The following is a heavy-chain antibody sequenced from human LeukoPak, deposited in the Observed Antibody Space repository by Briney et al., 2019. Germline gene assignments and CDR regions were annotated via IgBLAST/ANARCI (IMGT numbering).Heavy chain of an antibody. CDR1: GYTFTSYD. D-gene: IGHD3-22*01. J-gene: IGHJ3*02. V-gene: IGHV1-8*01. CDR2: MNPNSGNT. CDR3: ARDSFAGRYYEGAFDI. Sequence: SVKVSCKASGYTFTSYDINWVRQATGQGLEWMGWMNPNSGNTGYAQKFQGRVTMTRNTSISTAYMELSSLRSDDTAVYYCARDSFAGRYYEGAFDIWGQGTMVTVSS.